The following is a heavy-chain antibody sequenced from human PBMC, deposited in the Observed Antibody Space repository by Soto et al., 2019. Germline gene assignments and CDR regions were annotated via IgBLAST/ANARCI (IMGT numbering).Heavy chain of an antibody. CDR1: GGSFSGYY. D-gene: IGHD2-8*02. Sequence: QVQLQQWGAGLLKPSETLSLTCAVYGGSFSGYYWTWIRQPPGTGLEWIGEINHSGSTNYNPSLKTRVTQSVETSKNQFSLKLTSVTAADTAVYYCARDKITGLFDYWGQGTLVTVSS. J-gene: IGHJ4*02. CDR2: INHSGST. V-gene: IGHV4-34*01. CDR3: ARDKITGLFDY.